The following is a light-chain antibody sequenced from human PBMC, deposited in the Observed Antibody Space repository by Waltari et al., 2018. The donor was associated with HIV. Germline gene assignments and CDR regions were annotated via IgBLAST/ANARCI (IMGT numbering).Light chain of an antibody. CDR2: EGS. Sequence: QSALTQPASVSGSLGQSITISCTGTSSDVGSYSLVSWYQQHPGKAPKLMIYEGSKRPSGVSNRFSGSKSGNTASLTISGLQAEDEADYNCCSYAGSSIMVFGGGTKLTVL. J-gene: IGLJ2*01. V-gene: IGLV2-23*01. CDR3: CSYAGSSIMV. CDR1: SSDVGSYSL.